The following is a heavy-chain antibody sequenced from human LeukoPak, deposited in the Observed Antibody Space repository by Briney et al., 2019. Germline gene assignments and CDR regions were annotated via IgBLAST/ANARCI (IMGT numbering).Heavy chain of an antibody. Sequence: SGGSLRLSCAASGFTVSSNYMSWVRQAPGKGLEWVSVIYSGGSTYYADSVKGRFTISRDNSKNTLYLQMNSLRAEDTAVYYCARVISIHYYDSSDRDYWGQGTLVTDSS. CDR1: GFTVSSNY. D-gene: IGHD3-22*01. CDR3: ARVISIHYYDSSDRDY. V-gene: IGHV3-66*01. J-gene: IGHJ4*02. CDR2: IYSGGST.